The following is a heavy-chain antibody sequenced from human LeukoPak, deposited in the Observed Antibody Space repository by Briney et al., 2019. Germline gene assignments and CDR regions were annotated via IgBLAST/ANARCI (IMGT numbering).Heavy chain of an antibody. CDR2: ISSSSGNI. D-gene: IGHD3-22*01. Sequence: GGSLRLSCAASGFIFSTYSMNWVRQAPGKGLEWVSSISSSSGNIYYADSVKGRFTVSGDNAKNSLYLQMNSLRAEDTAVYYCARDTYYYDSSGYYSYYFDYWGQGTLVTVSS. CDR1: GFIFSTYS. J-gene: IGHJ4*02. V-gene: IGHV3-21*01. CDR3: ARDTYYYDSSGYYSYYFDY.